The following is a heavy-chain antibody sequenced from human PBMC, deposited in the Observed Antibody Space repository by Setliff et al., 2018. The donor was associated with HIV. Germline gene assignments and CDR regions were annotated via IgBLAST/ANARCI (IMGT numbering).Heavy chain of an antibody. CDR1: GFTFTSSG. CDR2: ISAYNGNT. V-gene: IGHV1-18*01. J-gene: IGHJ6*03. D-gene: IGHD4-4*01. CDR3: ATDKGTTLSSYYYYYMDV. Sequence: ASVKVSCKASGFTFTSSGISWVRQAPGQGLEWMGWISAYNGNTNYAQKLQGRVTMTTDTSTSTAYMELRSLRSDDTAVYYCATDKGTTLSSYYYYYMDVWGKGTTVTVSS.